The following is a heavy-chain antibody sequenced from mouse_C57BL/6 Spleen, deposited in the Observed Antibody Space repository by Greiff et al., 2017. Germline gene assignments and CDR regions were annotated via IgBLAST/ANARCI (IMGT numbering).Heavy chain of an antibody. V-gene: IGHV1-59*01. J-gene: IGHJ2*01. Sequence: QVQLQQPGAELVRPGTSVKLSCKASGYTFTSYWMHWVKQRPGQGLEWIGVIDPSDSYTNYNQKFKGKATLTVDTSSSTAYMQLSSLTSEDSAVYYCARSGGNYDFDYGGQGTTLTVSS. CDR1: GYTFTSYW. D-gene: IGHD2-1*01. CDR2: IDPSDSYT. CDR3: ARSGGNYDFDY.